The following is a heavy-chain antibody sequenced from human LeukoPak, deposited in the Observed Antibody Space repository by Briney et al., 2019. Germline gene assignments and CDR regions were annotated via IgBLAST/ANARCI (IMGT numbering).Heavy chain of an antibody. D-gene: IGHD1-26*01. CDR2: IYPSDSDA. CDR3: ARPLQGIVGATGFDY. CDR1: EYSFATYW. J-gene: IGHJ4*02. Sequence: GESLKISCQGSEYSFATYWIAWLRQMPGKGLEWMGIIYPSDSDARYSPSFQGQVTISADKSIKTAYLQWSSLKASDTAMYYCARPLQGIVGATGFDYWGQGTLVTVSS. V-gene: IGHV5-51*01.